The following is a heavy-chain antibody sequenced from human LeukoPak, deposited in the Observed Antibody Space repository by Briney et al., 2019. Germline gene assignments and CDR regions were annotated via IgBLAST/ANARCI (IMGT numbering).Heavy chain of an antibody. CDR2: ISGSGGST. V-gene: IGHV3-23*01. J-gene: IGHJ4*02. CDR1: GFTFSSYA. D-gene: IGHD1-1*01. CDR3: AKDGTTTITFDY. Sequence: PGGSLRLSCAASGFTFSSYAMSWVRQAPGKGLEYVSVISGSGGSTHYRDSVKGRFTMSRDNSKNTLYLQMNSLRVEDTAVYYCAKDGTTTITFDYWGQGTLVTVSS.